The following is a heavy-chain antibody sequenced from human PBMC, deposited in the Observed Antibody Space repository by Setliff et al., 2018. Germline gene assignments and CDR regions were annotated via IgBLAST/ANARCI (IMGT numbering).Heavy chain of an antibody. CDR1: GYTFRSYG. J-gene: IGHJ1*01. V-gene: IGHV1-18*01. D-gene: IGHD2-15*01. Sequence: ASVKVSCKASGYTFRSYGISWVRQAPGQGLEWMGWISAYNGFIVYAQKLQGRVTMTTDTSTNTAYMELRSLRSDDTAVYYCARERATIVVEPDQAFFHHWGQGTLVTVSS. CDR2: ISAYNGFI. CDR3: ARERATIVVEPDQAFFHH.